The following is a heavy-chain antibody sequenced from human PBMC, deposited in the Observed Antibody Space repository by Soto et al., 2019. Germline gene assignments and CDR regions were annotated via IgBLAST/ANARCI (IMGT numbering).Heavy chain of an antibody. CDR2: ISYNGKT. J-gene: IGHJ5*02. CDR3: ARDYWFDP. CDR1: GGSIGSGGHY. Sequence: SETLSLTCTVSGGSIGSGGHYWDWARQPPGKGLEWIGSISYNGKTYYNPSLKGRVSISVDTSGNQFSLRLSSVTAADTAVYYCARDYWFDPWGQGTLVTVSS. V-gene: IGHV4-39*02.